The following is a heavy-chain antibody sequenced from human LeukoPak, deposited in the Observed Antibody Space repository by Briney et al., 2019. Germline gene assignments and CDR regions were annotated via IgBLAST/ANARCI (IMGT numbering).Heavy chain of an antibody. CDR2: INTNTGNP. Sequence: ASVKVSCKAAGYTFTNYAMNWVRQAPGQGLEWMGWINTNTGNPTYAQGFTGRFVFSLDTSVTTAYLQISSLKAEDTAVYYCAREEYYDSSAPTNFDYWGQGTLVTVSS. D-gene: IGHD3-22*01. J-gene: IGHJ4*02. V-gene: IGHV7-4-1*02. CDR1: GYTFTNYA. CDR3: AREEYYDSSAPTNFDY.